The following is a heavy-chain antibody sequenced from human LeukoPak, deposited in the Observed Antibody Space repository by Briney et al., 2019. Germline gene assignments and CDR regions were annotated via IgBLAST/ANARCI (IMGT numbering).Heavy chain of an antibody. CDR1: GGAFSSYD. V-gene: IGHV1-69*05. D-gene: IGHD4-11*01. CDR3: ARLTVTDNWFDP. CDR2: IIPIFGTA. J-gene: IGHJ5*02. Sequence: QGPSQAFGGAFSSYDNRWGGRDPGRRGEGRGGIIPIFGTANYAQKLQGRVTITTDESTSTAYMELSSLRSEDTAVYYCARLTVTDNWFDPWGQGTLVTVSS.